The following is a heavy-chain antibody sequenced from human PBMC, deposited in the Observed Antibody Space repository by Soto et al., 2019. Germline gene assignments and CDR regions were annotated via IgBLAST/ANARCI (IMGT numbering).Heavy chain of an antibody. CDR1: GYTFTSYG. J-gene: IGHJ6*02. CDR3: ARVRKVPSRAPIRWQQLVSITTYSYGMDV. V-gene: IGHV1-18*01. CDR2: ISAYNGNT. D-gene: IGHD6-13*01. Sequence: GASVKVSCKASGYTFTSYGISWVRQAPGQGLEWMGWISAYNGNTNYAQKLQGRVTMTTDTSTSTAYMELRSLRSDDTAVYYCARVRKVPSRAPIRWQQLVSITTYSYGMDVWGQGTTVTVSS.